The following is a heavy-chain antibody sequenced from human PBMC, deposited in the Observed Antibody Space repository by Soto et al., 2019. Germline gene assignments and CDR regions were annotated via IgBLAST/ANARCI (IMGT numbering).Heavy chain of an antibody. CDR3: ASHSSGWHFGVAFDY. J-gene: IGHJ4*02. CDR2: IYYSGST. Sequence: PSETLSLTCTVSGGSISSGGYYWSWIRQPPGKGLEWIGYIYYSGSTNYNPSLKSRVTISVDTSKNQFSLKLSSVTAADTAAYYCASHSSGWHFGVAFDYWGQGTLVTVSS. V-gene: IGHV4-61*08. D-gene: IGHD6-19*01. CDR1: GGSISSGGYY.